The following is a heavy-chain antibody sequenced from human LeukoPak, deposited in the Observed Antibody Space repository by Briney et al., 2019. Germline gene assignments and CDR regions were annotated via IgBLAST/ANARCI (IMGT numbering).Heavy chain of an antibody. Sequence: GASVKVSCKASGYTFTGPYIHWVRQAPGQGLDWMGWINPNSGGTNYAQKFQGRVTMTRDTSITTTYMELSRLRSDDTAVYYCARVVYTRWNSCTCWFDPWGQGTLVTVSS. CDR2: INPNSGGT. V-gene: IGHV1-2*02. CDR1: GYTFTGPY. D-gene: IGHD1-14*01. CDR3: ARVVYTRWNSCTCWFDP. J-gene: IGHJ5*02.